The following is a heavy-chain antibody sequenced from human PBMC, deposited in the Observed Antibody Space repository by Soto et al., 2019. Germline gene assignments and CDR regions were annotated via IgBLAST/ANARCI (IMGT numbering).Heavy chain of an antibody. Sequence: EVQLLESGGGLVQPGGSLRLSCAASGFTFGRYTMSWVRQAPGKGLEWVSGISGSGESTYYADSVKGRFTISRDNSKNPLYLQMNSLRAEDTAIYYCARGSYGYSYYFDFWGQGTLVTVSS. D-gene: IGHD5-18*01. CDR3: ARGSYGYSYYFDF. CDR1: GFTFGRYT. J-gene: IGHJ4*02. V-gene: IGHV3-23*01. CDR2: ISGSGEST.